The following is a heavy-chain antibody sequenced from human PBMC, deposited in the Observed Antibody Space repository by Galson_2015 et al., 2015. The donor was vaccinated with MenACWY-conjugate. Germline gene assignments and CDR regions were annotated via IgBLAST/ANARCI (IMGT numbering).Heavy chain of an antibody. CDR1: GFTFSNYY. CDR2: ITGGGGTT. J-gene: IGHJ3*02. Sequence: SLRLPCATSGFTFSNYYMCRVRQPPGKGLEWVSTITGGGGTTYYTDSVKCRFSISRDNSKNTLDVQMNSLRVEDTAVYYCAKGVRSGHSYGAFDIWGQGTMVTVSS. CDR3: AKGVRSGHSYGAFDI. D-gene: IGHD3-22*01. V-gene: IGHV3-23*01.